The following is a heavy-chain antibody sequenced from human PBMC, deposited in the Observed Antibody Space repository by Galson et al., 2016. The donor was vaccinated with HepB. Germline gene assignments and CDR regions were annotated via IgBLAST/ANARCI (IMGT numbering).Heavy chain of an antibody. CDR2: IKEDGGEK. D-gene: IGHD1-14*01. V-gene: IGHV3-7*01. CDR3: TRDFGYNNYD. CDR1: GFTFSYYW. Sequence: SLRLSCADSGFTFSYYWMSWVRQGPGKGLEWVGNIKEDGGEKNYVDSVKGRFSISRDNAKNSLYLQMNSLRVEDTAVYYCTRDFGYNNYDWGQGTLVTVSS. J-gene: IGHJ4*02.